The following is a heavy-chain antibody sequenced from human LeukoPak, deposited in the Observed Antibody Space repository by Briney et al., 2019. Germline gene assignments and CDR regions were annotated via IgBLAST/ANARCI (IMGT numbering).Heavy chain of an antibody. V-gene: IGHV4-39*01. CDR1: GGSISSSSYY. D-gene: IGHD3-16*01. CDR3: ARHGGVYFDY. J-gene: IGHJ4*02. Sequence: SETLSLTCTVSGGSISSSSYYWGWIRQPPGKGLEWIGSIYYSGSTYYNPSLKSRVTISVDTSKSQFSLKLSSVTAADTAVYYCARHGGVYFDYWGQGTLVTVSS. CDR2: IYYSGST.